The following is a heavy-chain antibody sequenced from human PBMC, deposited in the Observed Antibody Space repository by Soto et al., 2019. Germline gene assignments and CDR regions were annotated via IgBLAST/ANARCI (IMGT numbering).Heavy chain of an antibody. CDR1: GFTFSIYT. CDR3: AIRRSNYDPYYFDY. CDR2: INTGGGST. J-gene: IGHJ4*01. V-gene: IGHV3-23*01. Sequence: DVQVLESGGGLVQPGGSLRLSCAASGFTFSIYTMGWVRQAPGKGLEWVSGINTGGGSTYYADSVKGRFTISRDNSKNTLSLQMSSLRAEDTAVYYGAIRRSNYDPYYFDYWGHGTLVTVSS. D-gene: IGHD4-4*01.